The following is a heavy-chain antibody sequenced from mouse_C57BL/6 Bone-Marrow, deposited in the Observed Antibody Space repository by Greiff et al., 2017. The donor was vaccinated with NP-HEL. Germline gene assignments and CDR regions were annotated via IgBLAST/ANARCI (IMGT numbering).Heavy chain of an antibody. CDR3: ARSDYCDSSDWYFDV. Sequence: QVQLKESGPGLVAPSQSLSITCTVSGFSLTSYAISWVRQPPGKGLEWLGVIWPGGGTNYNSAPKSRLSISKDNSKSQVFLKMNSLQTDDTDRYYCARSDYCDSSDWYFDVWGTGTTVTVSS. J-gene: IGHJ1*03. CDR1: GFSLTSYA. V-gene: IGHV2-9-1*01. CDR2: IWPGGGT. D-gene: IGHD1-1*01.